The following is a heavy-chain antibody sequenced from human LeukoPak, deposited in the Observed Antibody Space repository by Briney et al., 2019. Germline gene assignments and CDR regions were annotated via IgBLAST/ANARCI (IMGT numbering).Heavy chain of an antibody. V-gene: IGHV3-66*01. CDR2: LYSGGVT. CDR1: GFTVSSSF. Sequence: GGSLRLSCAASGFTVSSSFMTWVRQAPGKGLEWVSVLYSGGVTYYTDSVKGRFTISRDNSKNTLFLQMNSLRAEDTAVYYCARDPSSLRDSFDYWGQGTLVTVSS. CDR3: ARDPSSLRDSFDY. J-gene: IGHJ4*02.